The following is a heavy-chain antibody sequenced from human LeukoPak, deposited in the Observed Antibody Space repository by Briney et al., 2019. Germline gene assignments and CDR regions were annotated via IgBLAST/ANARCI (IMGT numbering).Heavy chain of an antibody. Sequence: PGGSLRLSCAASGFTFSNAWMSWVRQAPGKGLEWVGRIISKTAGETTHYAAPVKGRFTVSRDDSKNTLYLQMSSLKTEHTALYYCIASSGSDAFDIRGQGTLVTVSS. CDR1: GFTFSNAW. D-gene: IGHD3-22*01. CDR3: IASSGSDAFDI. J-gene: IGHJ3*02. V-gene: IGHV3-15*01. CDR2: IISKTAGETT.